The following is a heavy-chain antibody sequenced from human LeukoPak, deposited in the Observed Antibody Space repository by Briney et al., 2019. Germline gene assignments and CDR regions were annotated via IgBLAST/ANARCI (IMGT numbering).Heavy chain of an antibody. J-gene: IGHJ4*02. V-gene: IGHV3-30*04. CDR3: VGLETRRNGDADNSLDY. CDR1: GPTFSIYT. D-gene: IGHD4-17*01. Sequence: GGSLRLSCAASGPTFSIYTMHWVRQAPGKGLEWVAVIPYDGSNKIYADSVKGRFTISRDNPKNTLYLQMNSLRPEDTAVYYCVGLETRRNGDADNSLDYWGQGTLVTVSS. CDR2: IPYDGSNK.